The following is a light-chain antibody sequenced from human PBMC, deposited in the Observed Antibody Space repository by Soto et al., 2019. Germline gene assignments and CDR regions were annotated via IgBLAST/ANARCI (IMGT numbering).Light chain of an antibody. V-gene: IGKV3-11*01. J-gene: IGKJ4*01. Sequence: EIVLTQSPATLSLSPGERATLSCRASQSVSSYLAWYQQKPGQAPRLLIYHASNKATGIPAKFSGSESGTDFTLTISSLEPEDYAVYYCQQRSNWPLTFGGETKVEIK. CDR1: QSVSSY. CDR2: HAS. CDR3: QQRSNWPLT.